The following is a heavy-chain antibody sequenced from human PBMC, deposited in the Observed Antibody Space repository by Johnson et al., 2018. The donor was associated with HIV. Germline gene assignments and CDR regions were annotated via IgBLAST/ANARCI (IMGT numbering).Heavy chain of an antibody. CDR3: AREPGLVAAFDI. CDR1: GFTFSDYY. V-gene: IGHV3-11*04. J-gene: IGHJ3*02. CDR2: ISSSGNTI. D-gene: IGHD6-19*01. Sequence: QVQLVESGGGLVKPGGSLRLPCAASGFTFSDYYMSWIRQAPGKGLEWVSYISSSGNTIYYADSVKGRFTISRDNSKNTLYLQMNSLRAEDTAVYDCAREPGLVAAFDIWGQGTMVTVPS.